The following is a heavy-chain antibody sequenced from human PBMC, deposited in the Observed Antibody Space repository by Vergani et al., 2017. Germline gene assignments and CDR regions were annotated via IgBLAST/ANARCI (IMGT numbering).Heavy chain of an antibody. V-gene: IGHV4-39*01. CDR3: ARHNGAAAAGTPLYYYYGMDV. J-gene: IGHJ6*02. D-gene: IGHD6-13*01. CDR1: GGSISSSSYY. CDR2: IYYSGGT. Sequence: QLQLQESGPGLVKPSETLSLTCTVSGGSISSSSYYWGWIRQPPGKGLEWIGSIYYSGGTYYNPSLKSRVTISVDTSKNQFSLKLSSVTAADTAVYYCARHNGAAAAGTPLYYYYGMDVWGQGTTVTVSS.